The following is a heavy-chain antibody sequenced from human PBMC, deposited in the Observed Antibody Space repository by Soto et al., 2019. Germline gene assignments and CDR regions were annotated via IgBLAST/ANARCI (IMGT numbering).Heavy chain of an antibody. J-gene: IGHJ4*02. D-gene: IGHD6-6*01. V-gene: IGHV4-34*01. CDR3: ARGESSSSGPIFDY. Sequence: PSETLSLTCTVSGGSISGYFWSWIRQPPGKGLEWIGEINHSGSTNYNPSLKSRVTISVDTSKNQFSLKLSSVTAADTAVYYCARGESSSSGPIFDYWGQGTLVTVSS. CDR1: GGSISGYF. CDR2: INHSGST.